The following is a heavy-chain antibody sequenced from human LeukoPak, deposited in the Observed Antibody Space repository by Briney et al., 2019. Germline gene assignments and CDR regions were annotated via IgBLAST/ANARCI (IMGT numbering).Heavy chain of an antibody. CDR1: GGSFSDYY. CDR3: ARRRGGYSYGYEYFQH. D-gene: IGHD5-18*01. J-gene: IGHJ1*01. CDR2: INHSGST. V-gene: IGHV4-34*01. Sequence: PSETLSLTCAVYGGSFSDYYWSWIRQPPGKGLEWIGEINHSGSTNYNPSLKSRVTISVDTSKNQFSLKLSSVTAADTAVYYCARRRGGYSYGYEYFQHWGQGTLVTVSS.